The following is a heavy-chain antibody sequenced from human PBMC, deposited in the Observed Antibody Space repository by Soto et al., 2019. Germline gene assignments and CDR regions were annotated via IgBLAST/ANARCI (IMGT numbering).Heavy chain of an antibody. CDR2: ISYDGSNK. Sequence: GGSLRLSCAASGFTFSSYGMHWVRQAPGKGLEWVAVISYDGSNKYYADSVKGRFTISRDNSKNTLYLQMNSLRAEDTAVYYCAKRVSVGASTPPLFDYWGQGTLVPVSS. J-gene: IGHJ4*02. D-gene: IGHD1-26*01. CDR3: AKRVSVGASTPPLFDY. V-gene: IGHV3-30*18. CDR1: GFTFSSYG.